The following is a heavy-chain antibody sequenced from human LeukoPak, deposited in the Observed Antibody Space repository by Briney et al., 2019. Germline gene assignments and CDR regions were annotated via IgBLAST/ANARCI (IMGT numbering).Heavy chain of an antibody. CDR1: GGTFSSYA. V-gene: IGHV1-69*05. D-gene: IGHD2-2*01. J-gene: IGHJ6*03. CDR2: IIPIFGTA. Sequence: SVKVSCKASGGTFSSYAVSWVRQAPGQGLEWMGGIIPIFGTANYAQKFQGRVTITTDESTSTAYMELSSLRSEDTAVYYCARGGSTSFYYYYYYMDVWGKGTMVTVSS. CDR3: ARGGSTSFYYYYYYMDV.